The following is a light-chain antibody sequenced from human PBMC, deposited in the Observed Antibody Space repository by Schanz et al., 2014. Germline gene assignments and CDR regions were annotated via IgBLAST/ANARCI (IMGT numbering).Light chain of an antibody. CDR2: EGS. V-gene: IGLV2-23*01. CDR3: CLYAGSYVL. J-gene: IGLJ2*01. Sequence: QSALTQPASVSGSPGQSITISCTGTSSDVGSYKLVSWYQQHPGKAPKLMIYEGSKRPSGVSNRFSGSKSGNTASLTISGLQAEDEADYYCCLYAGSYVLFGGGTKLTVL. CDR1: SSDVGSYKL.